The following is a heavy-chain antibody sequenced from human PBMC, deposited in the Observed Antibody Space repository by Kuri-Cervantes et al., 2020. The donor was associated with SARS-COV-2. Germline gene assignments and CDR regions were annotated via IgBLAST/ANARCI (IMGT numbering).Heavy chain of an antibody. V-gene: IGHV3-11*06. CDR2: ISSSSSYT. J-gene: IGHJ4*02. Sequence: GESLKISCAASGFTSSDYYMSWIRQAPGKGLEWVSYISSSSSYTNYADSVKGRFTISRDNAKNSLYLQMNSLRAEDTAVYYCVRDGDHWNFDYWGQGTLVTVSS. CDR3: VRDGDHWNFDY. CDR1: GFTSSDYY. D-gene: IGHD1-1*01.